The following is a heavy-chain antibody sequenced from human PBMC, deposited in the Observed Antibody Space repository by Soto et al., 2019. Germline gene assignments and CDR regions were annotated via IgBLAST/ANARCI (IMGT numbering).Heavy chain of an antibody. CDR3: ARGARIQLWLPYY. V-gene: IGHV3-33*01. CDR2: IWYDGSNK. D-gene: IGHD5-18*01. CDR1: GFTFSSYG. J-gene: IGHJ4*02. Sequence: GGSLRLSCAASGFTFSSYGMHWVRQAPGKGLEWVAVIWYDGSNKDYADSVKGRFTISRDNSKNTLYLQMNSLRAEDTAVYYCARGARIQLWLPYYWGQGTLVTVSS.